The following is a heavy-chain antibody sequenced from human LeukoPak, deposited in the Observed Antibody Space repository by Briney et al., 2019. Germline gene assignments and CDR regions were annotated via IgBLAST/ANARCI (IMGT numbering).Heavy chain of an antibody. Sequence: SAISGSVGSTYYADSVKGRFTISRDNSKNRLYLQMNSLRAEDTAVYYCANPRTTVTTAPGFWGQGTLVTVSS. J-gene: IGHJ4*02. CDR2: ISGSVGST. CDR3: ANPRTTVTTAPGF. V-gene: IGHV3-23*01. D-gene: IGHD4-11*01.